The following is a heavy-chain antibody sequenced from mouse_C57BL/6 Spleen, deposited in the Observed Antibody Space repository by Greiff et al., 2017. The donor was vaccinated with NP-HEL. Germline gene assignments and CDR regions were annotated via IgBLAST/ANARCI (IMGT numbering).Heavy chain of an antibody. D-gene: IGHD2-5*01. V-gene: IGHV1-52*01. CDR1: GYTFTSYW. J-gene: IGHJ3*01. CDR3: ARAYYSNSAWFAY. Sequence: VQLQQPGAELVRPGSSVKLSCKASGYTFTSYWMHWVKQRPIQGLEWIGNIDPSDSETPYNQKFKDKATLTVDKSSSTAYMQLSSLTSEDSAVYYCARAYYSNSAWFAYWGQGTLVTVSA. CDR2: IDPSDSET.